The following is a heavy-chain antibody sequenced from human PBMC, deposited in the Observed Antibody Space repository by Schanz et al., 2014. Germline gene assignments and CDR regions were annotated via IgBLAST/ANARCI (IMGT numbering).Heavy chain of an antibody. J-gene: IGHJ6*03. CDR2: IDGKSTTV. CDR1: GFSFSSYS. V-gene: IGHV3-48*01. CDR3: ARDGDRFYRNYYRDV. Sequence: EVHLVESGGGLVKRGESLRLSCSASGFSFSSYSMNWVRQAPGKGLEWLSYIDGKSTTVYYADSVKGRFTVSRDNARNSLYLHMNTLGAEDTAVYYCARDGDRFYRNYYRDVWGKGTTVTVSS. D-gene: IGHD4-17*01.